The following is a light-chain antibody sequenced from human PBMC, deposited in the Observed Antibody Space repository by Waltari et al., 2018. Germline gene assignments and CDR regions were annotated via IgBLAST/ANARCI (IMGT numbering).Light chain of an antibody. CDR2: GNS. V-gene: IGLV1-40*01. CDR3: QSYDSSLSGYV. J-gene: IGLJ1*01. CDR1: SPNNGAGYD. Sequence: QSVLTQPPSVSGAPGQRVTISCTGSSPNNGAGYDVHWYQQLPGTAPKLLIYGNSNRPSGVPDRFSGSKSGTSASLAITGLQAEDEADYYCQSYDSSLSGYVFGTGTKVTVL.